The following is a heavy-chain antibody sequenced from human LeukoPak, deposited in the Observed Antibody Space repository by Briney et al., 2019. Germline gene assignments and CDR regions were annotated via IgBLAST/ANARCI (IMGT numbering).Heavy chain of an antibody. V-gene: IGHV4-34*01. J-gene: IGHJ4*02. CDR1: GGSFSGYY. CDR2: IYHDGNT. Sequence: SETLSLTCAVYGGSFSGYYWGWTRQPPGKGLEWIGNIYHDGNTYYNPSLKSRVTISVDTSKNQFSLRLSSVTAADTAVYYCARFFRTVWELPYYWGPGTLVTVSS. CDR3: ARFFRTVWELPYY. D-gene: IGHD1-26*01.